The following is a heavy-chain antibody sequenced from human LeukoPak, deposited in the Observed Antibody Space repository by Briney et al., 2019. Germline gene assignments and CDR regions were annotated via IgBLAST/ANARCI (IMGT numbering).Heavy chain of an antibody. D-gene: IGHD3-22*01. J-gene: IGHJ4*02. CDR1: GFTFDDYG. CDR2: ISGSGGST. V-gene: IGHV3-23*01. CDR3: AKNYDSSGYTGTFDY. Sequence: PGGSLRLSCAASGFTFDDYGMSWVRQAPGKGLEWVSAISGSGGSTYYADSVKGRFTISRDNSKNTLCLQMNSLRAEDTAVYYCAKNYDSSGYTGTFDYWGQGTLDTVSS.